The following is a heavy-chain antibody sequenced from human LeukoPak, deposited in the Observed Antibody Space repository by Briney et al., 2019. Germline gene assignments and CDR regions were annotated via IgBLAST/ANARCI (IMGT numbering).Heavy chain of an antibody. Sequence: PSETLSLTCTVSGGSISSYYWSWIRQPPGKGLEWIGYIYYSGSTNYNPSLKSRVTISVDTSKNQFSLKLSSVTAADTAVYYCARGLDSYGSCGVKSGQGEFDYWGQGTLVTVSS. CDR1: GGSISSYY. CDR3: ARGLDSYGSCGVKSGQGEFDY. D-gene: IGHD5-18*01. CDR2: IYYSGST. J-gene: IGHJ4*02. V-gene: IGHV4-59*01.